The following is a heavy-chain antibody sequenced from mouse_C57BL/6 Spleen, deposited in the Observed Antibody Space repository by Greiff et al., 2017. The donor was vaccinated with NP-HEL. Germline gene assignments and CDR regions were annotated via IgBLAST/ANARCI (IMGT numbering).Heavy chain of an antibody. CDR2: IDPSDSYT. J-gene: IGHJ2*01. Sequence: VQLQQPGAELVMPGASVKLSCKASGYTFTSYWMHWVKQRPGQGLEWIGEIDPSDSYTNYNQKFKGKSTLTVDKSSSTAYMQLSSLTSEDSAVYYCARHYDYDLDYWGQGTTLTVSS. CDR1: GYTFTSYW. CDR3: ARHYDYDLDY. D-gene: IGHD2-4*01. V-gene: IGHV1-69*01.